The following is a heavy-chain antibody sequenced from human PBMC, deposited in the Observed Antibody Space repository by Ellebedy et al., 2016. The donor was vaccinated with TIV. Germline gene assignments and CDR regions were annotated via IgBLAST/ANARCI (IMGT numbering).Heavy chain of an antibody. D-gene: IGHD1-14*01. CDR2: INPSGGST. J-gene: IGHJ6*02. V-gene: IGHV1-46*01. Sequence: AASVKVSCKASGYTFTSYYMHWVRQAPGQGLEWMGIINPSGGSTSYAQKFQGRVTMTRDTSTSTVYMELSSLRSEDTAVYYCARDSWETGYYYGMDVWGQGTTVTVSS. CDR1: GYTFTSYY. CDR3: ARDSWETGYYYGMDV.